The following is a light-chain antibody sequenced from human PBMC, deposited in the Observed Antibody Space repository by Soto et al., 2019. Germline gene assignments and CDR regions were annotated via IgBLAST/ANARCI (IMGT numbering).Light chain of an antibody. J-gene: IGKJ1*01. CDR3: QQYYA. Sequence: DIVMTQSPDSLAVSLGERATINCKSSQSVLYSSNNKNYLAWYQQKPGQPPKPLIYWASTRESGVPDRFSGSGSGTDFTLTISSLQAEDVAVYYCQQYYAFGQGTKVEIK. CDR2: WAS. V-gene: IGKV4-1*01. CDR1: QSVLYSSNNKNY.